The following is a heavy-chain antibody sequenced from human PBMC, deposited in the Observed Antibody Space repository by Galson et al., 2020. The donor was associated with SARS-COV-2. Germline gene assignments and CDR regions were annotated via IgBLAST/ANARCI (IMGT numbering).Heavy chain of an antibody. CDR3: ASAPYDYYDSSGYYA. V-gene: IGHV4-4*07. CDR2: IYTSGST. CDR1: GGSISSYY. D-gene: IGHD3-22*01. Sequence: SETLSLPCTVSGGSISSYYWSWIRQPAGKGLEWIGRIYTSGSTNYNPSLKSRVTMSVDTSKNQFSLKLSSVTAADTAVYYCASAPYDYYDSSGYYAWGQGTLVTVSS. J-gene: IGHJ4*02.